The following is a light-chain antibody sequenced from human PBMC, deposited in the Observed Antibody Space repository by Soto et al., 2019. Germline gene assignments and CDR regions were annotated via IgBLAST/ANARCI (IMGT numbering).Light chain of an antibody. Sequence: QSVLTQPPSVSGAPGQRVTISCTGSSSNIGAGYDVHWYQQLPGTAPKLLIYGNSNRPSGVPDRFSGSKSGTSASLAITGLQAEDEADYYCQSYDSSLSCYVVFGGGTKLTV. J-gene: IGLJ2*01. CDR3: QSYDSSLSCYVV. CDR2: GNS. V-gene: IGLV1-40*01. CDR1: SSNIGAGYD.